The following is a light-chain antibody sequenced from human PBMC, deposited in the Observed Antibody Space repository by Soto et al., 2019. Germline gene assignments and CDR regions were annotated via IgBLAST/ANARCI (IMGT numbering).Light chain of an antibody. CDR2: WAS. J-gene: IGKJ2*01. V-gene: IGKV4-1*01. CDR3: QQYYSSPYT. Sequence: DIVMTQSPDSLTVSVGERATINCKSSRSVLYSSNNKNYVAWYQQKPGQPPKLLSNWASTRESGVPDRFSGSGSGTDFTLTIDSLQAEDVAVYYCQQYYSSPYTFGQGTKLEIK. CDR1: RSVLYSSNNKNY.